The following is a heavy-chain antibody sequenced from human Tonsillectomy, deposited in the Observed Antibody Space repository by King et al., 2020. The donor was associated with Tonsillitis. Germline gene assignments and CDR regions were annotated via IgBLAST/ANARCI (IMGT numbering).Heavy chain of an antibody. CDR3: ARGIGCGGVCYVAYFDL. CDR2: INSVGSST. Sequence: VQLVESGGGLVQPGGSLRLSCAAPGFTFSSYWMHWVRHAPGKGLVWVSRINSVGSSTSYADSVKGRFTISRDNAKNTLYLQMNSLRAEDTAVYYCARGIGCGGVCYVAYFDLWGRGTLVTVSS. CDR1: GFTFSSYW. J-gene: IGHJ2*01. V-gene: IGHV3-74*01. D-gene: IGHD2-21*02.